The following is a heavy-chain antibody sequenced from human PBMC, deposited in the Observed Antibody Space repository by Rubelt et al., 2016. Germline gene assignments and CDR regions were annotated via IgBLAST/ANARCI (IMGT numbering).Heavy chain of an antibody. CDR2: IYHSGST. D-gene: IGHD3-3*01. CDR3: ARRIFGVSPYFDY. CDR1: GGSFSGYY. V-gene: IGHV4-34*01. J-gene: IGHJ4*02. Sequence: QVQLQQWGAGLLKPSETLSLTCAVYGGSFSGYYWSWIRQPPGKGLEWIGSIYHSGSTYYNPSLKGRVPFSVEPSKNQFSLNLGSGPAADTAVDYCARRIFGVSPYFDYWGQGTLVTVSS.